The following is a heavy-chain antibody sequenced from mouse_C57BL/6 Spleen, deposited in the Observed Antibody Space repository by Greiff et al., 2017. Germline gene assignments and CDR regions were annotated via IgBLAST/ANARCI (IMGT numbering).Heavy chain of an antibody. V-gene: IGHV5-4*01. CDR1: GFTFSSYA. CDR2: ISDGGSYT. Sequence: EVKVVESGGGLVKPGGSLKLSCAASGFTFSSYAMSWVRQTLEKRLEWVATISDGGSYTYYPDNVKGRFTISRDNAKNNLYLQMSHLKSEDTAMYYCARERPFDYWGQGTTLTVSS. CDR3: ARERPFDY. J-gene: IGHJ2*01.